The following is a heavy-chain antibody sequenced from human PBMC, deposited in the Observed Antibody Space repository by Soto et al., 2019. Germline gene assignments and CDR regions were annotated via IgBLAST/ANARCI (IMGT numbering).Heavy chain of an antibody. CDR2: IYYSGST. CDR1: GGSISSSSYY. CDR3: ARRLAAAGTPFDY. J-gene: IGHJ4*02. Sequence: QLQLQESGPGLVKPSETLSLTCTVSGGSISSSSYYWGWIRQPPGKGLEWIGSIYYSGSTYYNPSLTSRVTISVDTSKNQFSLKLSSVTAADTAVYYCARRLAAAGTPFDYWGQGTLVTVSS. V-gene: IGHV4-39*01. D-gene: IGHD6-13*01.